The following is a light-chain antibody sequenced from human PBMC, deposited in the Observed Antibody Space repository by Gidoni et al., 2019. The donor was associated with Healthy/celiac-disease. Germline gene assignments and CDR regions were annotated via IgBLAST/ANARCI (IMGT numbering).Light chain of an antibody. V-gene: IGLV1-44*01. CDR2: SNN. CDR3: AAWDDSLNGVV. CDR1: SSNIGRNT. Sequence: QSVLTQPPSASGTPGQRVTISCSGSSSNIGRNTVNWYQQLPGTAPKLLIDSNNQRPSGVPDRFSGSKSGTSASLAISGLQSEDEAEYYCAAWDDSLNGVVFGGGTKLTVL. J-gene: IGLJ2*01.